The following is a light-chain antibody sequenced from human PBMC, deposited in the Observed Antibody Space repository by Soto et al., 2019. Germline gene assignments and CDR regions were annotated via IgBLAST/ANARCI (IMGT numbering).Light chain of an antibody. J-gene: IGKJ2*01. CDR2: GAS. V-gene: IGKV3-20*01. Sequence: EIVLTQSPGTLSLSPGDRATLSCRASQSVSSSDLAWYQQKPGQAPRLLIYGASTRATGMPARFSGSGSGTDFTLTISRLEPEDFAVYYCQQYGGSPLYTFGQGTKLEIK. CDR3: QQYGGSPLYT. CDR1: QSVSSSD.